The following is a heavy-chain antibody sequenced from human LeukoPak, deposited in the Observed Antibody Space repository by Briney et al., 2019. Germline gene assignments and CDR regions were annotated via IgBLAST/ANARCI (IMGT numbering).Heavy chain of an antibody. V-gene: IGHV3-30*03. CDR1: GFTFSSYG. D-gene: IGHD3-22*01. J-gene: IGHJ1*01. CDR2: ISYDGSNK. CDR3: ARDFGSAYYDSSGYYGYFQH. Sequence: KSGGPLRLSCAASGFTFSSYGMPWVRQPPGKGLEWVAVISYDGSNKYYADSVKGRFTISRDNSKNTLYLQMNSLRAQDTAVYYCARDFGSAYYDSSGYYGYFQHWGQGTLVTVSS.